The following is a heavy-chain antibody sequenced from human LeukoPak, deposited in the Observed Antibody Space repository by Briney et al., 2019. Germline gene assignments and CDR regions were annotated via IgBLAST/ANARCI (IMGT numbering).Heavy chain of an antibody. D-gene: IGHD5-12*01. CDR3: ARDSKKSGYDPFDY. CDR1: GYTFTSYG. CDR2: ISAYNGNT. V-gene: IGHV1-18*01. Sequence: ASVKVSCKASGYTFTSYGMSWVRQAPGQGLEWMGWISAYNGNTNYAQKLQGRVTMTTDTSTSTAYMELRSLRSDDTAVYYCARDSKKSGYDPFDYWGQGTLVTVSS. J-gene: IGHJ4*02.